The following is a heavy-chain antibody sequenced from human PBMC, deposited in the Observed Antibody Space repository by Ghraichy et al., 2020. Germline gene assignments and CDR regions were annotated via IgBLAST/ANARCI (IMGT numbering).Heavy chain of an antibody. CDR2: ISSSSSTI. CDR3: ASLTIFGVVKGRDY. CDR1: GFTFSSYS. Sequence: GGSLRLSCAASGFTFSSYSMNWVRQAPGKGLEWVSYISSSSSTIYYADSVKGRFTISRDNAKNSLYLQMNSLRDEDTAVYYCASLTIFGVVKGRDYWGQGNLVTVSS. J-gene: IGHJ4*02. V-gene: IGHV3-48*02. D-gene: IGHD3-3*01.